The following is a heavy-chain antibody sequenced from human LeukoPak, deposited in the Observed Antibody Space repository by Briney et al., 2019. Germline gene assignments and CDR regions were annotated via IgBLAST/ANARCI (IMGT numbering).Heavy chain of an antibody. V-gene: IGHV4-34*01. CDR2: INHSGST. D-gene: IGHD6-13*01. Sequence: PSETLSLTCAVYGGSFSGYYWSWIRQPPGKGLEWIGEINHSGSTNYNPSLKSRVTISVDTSKNQFSLKLSTVTAADTAVYYCARDSSSWYYFDYWSQGTLVTVSS. J-gene: IGHJ4*02. CDR3: ARDSSSWYYFDY. CDR1: GGSFSGYY.